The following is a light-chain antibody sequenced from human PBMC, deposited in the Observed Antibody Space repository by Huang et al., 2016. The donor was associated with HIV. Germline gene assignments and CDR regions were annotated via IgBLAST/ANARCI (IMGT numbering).Light chain of an antibody. CDR3: QQYNDWPRT. CDR1: QSVNNK. J-gene: IGKJ1*01. V-gene: IGKV3-15*01. CDR2: GPS. Sequence: ELVMTQFPGTVSVSPGERATLSCRASQSVNNKLAWYQQKPGQAPRRLIYGPSTRAAGIPARLSGSGSGTEFTLTITSLQSEDFAVYYCQQYNDWPRTFGQGTKVEIK.